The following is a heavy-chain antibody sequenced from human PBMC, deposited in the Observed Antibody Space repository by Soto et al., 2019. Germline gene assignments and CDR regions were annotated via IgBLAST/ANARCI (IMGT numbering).Heavy chain of an antibody. V-gene: IGHV4-31*03. CDR2: IYHSGIT. Sequence: QVQLQESGPGLVKPSQTLSLTCSVSGGSISSGNYYWSWIRHRPGKGLEWIGYIYHSGITYYNPSLQSRVSISVDTSKNQFTLMLNSVTAADTAVYYCATTTSTVANYFDKWGQGTLVTVSS. J-gene: IGHJ4*02. D-gene: IGHD4-4*01. CDR1: GGSISSGNYY. CDR3: ATTTSTVANYFDK.